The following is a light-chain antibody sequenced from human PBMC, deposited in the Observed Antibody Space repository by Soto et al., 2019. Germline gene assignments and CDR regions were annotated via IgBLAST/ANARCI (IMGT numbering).Light chain of an antibody. Sequence: IQMTPSPCTLSASVGDRVCITCRASQSISSWLAWYQQKPGKAPKLLIYDASSLESGVPSRFSGSGSETEFTLTISRLQPDDFATYFCHSRAFGQGTRLEIK. V-gene: IGKV1-5*01. CDR1: QSISSW. CDR2: DAS. J-gene: IGKJ5*01. CDR3: HSRA.